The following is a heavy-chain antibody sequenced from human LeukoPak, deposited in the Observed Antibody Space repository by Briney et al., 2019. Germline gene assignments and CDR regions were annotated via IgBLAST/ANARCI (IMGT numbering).Heavy chain of an antibody. CDR2: INQDGSEK. Sequence: GGSLRLSCTASGFTFGDYAMSWVRQAPGKGLEWVANINQDGSEKYYVDSVKGRFTMSRDNAKNLLYLQMNSLRAEDRAVYYCARGRSSVDYWGQGTLVTVSS. CDR1: GFTFGDYA. CDR3: ARGRSSVDY. J-gene: IGHJ4*02. V-gene: IGHV3-7*01. D-gene: IGHD6-19*01.